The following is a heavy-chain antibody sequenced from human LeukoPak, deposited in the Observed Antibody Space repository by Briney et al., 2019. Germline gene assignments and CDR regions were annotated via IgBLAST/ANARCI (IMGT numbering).Heavy chain of an antibody. D-gene: IGHD2-2*01. CDR2: ISAYNGNT. Sequence: ASVKVSCKASGYTFTSYGISWVRQAPGQGLEWMGWISAYNGNTNYAQKLQGRVTMTTDTSTSTAYMELRSLRSDDTAVHYCARDKVVVVPAAIRSRWFDPWGQGTLVIVSS. V-gene: IGHV1-18*01. CDR3: ARDKVVVVPAAIRSRWFDP. CDR1: GYTFTSYG. J-gene: IGHJ5*02.